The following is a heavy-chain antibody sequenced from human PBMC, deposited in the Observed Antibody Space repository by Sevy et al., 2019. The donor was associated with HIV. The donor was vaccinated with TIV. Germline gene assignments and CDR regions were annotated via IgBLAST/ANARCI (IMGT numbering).Heavy chain of an antibody. J-gene: IGHJ4*02. Sequence: ASVKVSCKVSGYSLTGLSMHWVRQAPGKGLEWMGSFDPKDGERIYAQKLEGRVTMTEDTSADTAYMELNSLRFEDTAVYYCATTKDYYESSGCPFDYWGQGTLVTVSS. CDR1: GYSLTGLS. D-gene: IGHD3-22*01. CDR2: FDPKDGER. V-gene: IGHV1-24*01. CDR3: ATTKDYYESSGCPFDY.